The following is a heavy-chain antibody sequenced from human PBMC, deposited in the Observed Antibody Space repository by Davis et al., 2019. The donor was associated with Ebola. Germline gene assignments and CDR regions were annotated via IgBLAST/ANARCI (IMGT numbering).Heavy chain of an antibody. CDR3: ARDVPVAGVSLLDD. Sequence: ASVKVSCKASGYTFTSYAINWLRQAPGQAPEWIGWINMYNGNPTYAQDFTGRFVFSLDTSVSTAYLQISSLKAEDTAVYYCARDVPVAGVSLLDDWGQGTLVTVSS. V-gene: IGHV7-4-1*02. D-gene: IGHD6-19*01. CDR2: INMYNGNP. J-gene: IGHJ4*02. CDR1: GYTFTSYA.